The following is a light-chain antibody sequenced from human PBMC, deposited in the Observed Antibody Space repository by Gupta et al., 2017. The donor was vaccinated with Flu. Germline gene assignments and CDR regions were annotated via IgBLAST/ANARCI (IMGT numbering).Light chain of an antibody. V-gene: IGKV6D-21*02. CDR1: QSIGSS. CDR2: YAS. Sequence: EIALTHSPDFQSVTPNEKVTINCRASQSIGSSLLWYQQKPDQTPKLLIKYASQAITGVTSRFSGSGSGTDFSLTINSLEAEDAAEYYCHQSSSLRQTFGQGTKVEIK. J-gene: IGKJ1*01. CDR3: HQSSSLRQT.